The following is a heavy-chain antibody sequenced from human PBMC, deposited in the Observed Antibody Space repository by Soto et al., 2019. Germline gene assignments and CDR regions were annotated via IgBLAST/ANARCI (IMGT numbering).Heavy chain of an antibody. CDR3: ARDSGHYYRSDAFDK. V-gene: IGHV1-46*01. J-gene: IGHJ3*02. CDR2: IDPSGGST. CDR1: GYTFTASY. Sequence: ASVKVSCKASGYTFTASYMHWVRQAPGQGLEWMGIIDPSGGSTSYSQKFQGRVTMTRDTSTSTVYMELNSLRSEDTSVFYCARDSGHYYRSDAFDKWGQGTMVTVSS. D-gene: IGHD1-26*01.